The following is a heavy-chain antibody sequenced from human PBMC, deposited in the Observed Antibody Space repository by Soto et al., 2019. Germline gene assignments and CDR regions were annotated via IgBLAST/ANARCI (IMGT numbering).Heavy chain of an antibody. D-gene: IGHD3-9*01. Sequence: GGSLRLPCAASGFTVSSNYMSWVRQAPGKGLEWVSVIYSGGSTYYADSVKGRFTISRDNSKNTLYLQMNSLRAEDTAVYYCAREGRGDILTGYAFDIWGQGTMVTVSS. CDR2: IYSGGST. J-gene: IGHJ3*02. V-gene: IGHV3-53*01. CDR1: GFTVSSNY. CDR3: AREGRGDILTGYAFDI.